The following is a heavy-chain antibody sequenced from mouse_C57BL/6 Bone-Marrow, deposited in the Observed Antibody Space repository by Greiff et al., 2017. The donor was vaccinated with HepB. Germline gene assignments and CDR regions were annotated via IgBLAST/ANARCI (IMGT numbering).Heavy chain of an antibody. J-gene: IGHJ1*03. V-gene: IGHV1-81*01. CDR1: GYTFTSYG. D-gene: IGHD1-1*01. CDR3: AIPITTVGGNWYFDV. CDR2: IDPRSGNT. Sequence: VQVVESGAELARPGASVKLSCKASGYTFTSYGISWVKQRTGQGLEWIGEIDPRSGNTYYNEKFKGKATLTADKSSSTAYMELRSLTSEDSAVYFCAIPITTVGGNWYFDVWGTGTTVTVSS.